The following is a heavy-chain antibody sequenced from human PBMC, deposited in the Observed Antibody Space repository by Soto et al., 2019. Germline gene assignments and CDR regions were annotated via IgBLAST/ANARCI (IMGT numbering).Heavy chain of an antibody. CDR1: ADTFTSYY. Sequence: ASVQVSCKAPADTFTSYYMHWVRQAPGHGLEWMGVINPNGGSTRFAQTFQGRFTMTRDTSTSTVYMELRSLRSEDTAVYYCARSSGGVVGIIIEDSNWFAPWGQGTLVTVSS. CDR3: ARSSGGVVGIIIEDSNWFAP. V-gene: IGHV1-46*01. D-gene: IGHD3-16*01. CDR2: INPNGGST. J-gene: IGHJ5*02.